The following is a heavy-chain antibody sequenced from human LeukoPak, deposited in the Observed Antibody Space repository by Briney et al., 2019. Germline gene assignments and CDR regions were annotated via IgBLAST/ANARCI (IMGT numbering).Heavy chain of an antibody. V-gene: IGHV4-34*01. J-gene: IGHJ4*02. CDR2: INHSGST. Sequence: PSETLSLTCALYGGSFSGYYWSWIRQPPGKGLEWNGEINHSGSTNYNPSLKSRVTISVDTSKNQFSLKLSSVTAADTAVYYCARDTPRVGAHYWGQETLVTVSS. CDR3: ARDTPRVGAHY. CDR1: GGSFSGYY.